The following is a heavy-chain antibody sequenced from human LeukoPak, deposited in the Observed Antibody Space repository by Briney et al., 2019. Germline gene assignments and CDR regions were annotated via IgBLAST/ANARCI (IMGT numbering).Heavy chain of an antibody. CDR2: IYTSGST. V-gene: IGHV4-61*02. CDR1: GGSISSGTYY. Sequence: NTSETLSLTCTVSGGSISSGTYYWSWIRQPAGKGLEWIGRIYTSGSTNCNPSLKSRVTISVDTSKNQFSLKLSSVTAADTAVYYCARAPTADSSGWWDDYFDYWGQGTLVTVSS. D-gene: IGHD6-19*01. J-gene: IGHJ4*02. CDR3: ARAPTADSSGWWDDYFDY.